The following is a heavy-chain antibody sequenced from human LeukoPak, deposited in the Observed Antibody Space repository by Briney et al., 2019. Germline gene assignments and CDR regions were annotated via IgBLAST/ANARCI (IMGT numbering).Heavy chain of an antibody. CDR3: ARTYYDSSGYYYAGETHDAFDI. CDR2: IYYSGST. CDR1: GASIDSHSW. J-gene: IGHJ3*02. V-gene: IGHV4-39*01. D-gene: IGHD3-22*01. Sequence: SETLSLTCAVSGASIDSHSWWSWVRQPPGKGLEWIGSIYYSGSTYYNPSLKSRVTISVDTSKNQFSLKLSSVTAADTAVYYCARTYYDSSGYYYAGETHDAFDIWGQGTMVTVSS.